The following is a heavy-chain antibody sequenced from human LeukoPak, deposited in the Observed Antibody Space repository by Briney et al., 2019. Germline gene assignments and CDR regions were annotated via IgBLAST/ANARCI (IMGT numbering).Heavy chain of an antibody. Sequence: PAGSLSLSCAASGFTFSNYRMHWVRHAPGEGLVWVSSLNTDESGTSYEDSVKGRFTISRDNAKNTLYLQMHSLRPEDTAVYDCARDGSLPDYCGQGTLVTVSS. V-gene: IGHV3-74*01. CDR3: ARDGSLPDY. J-gene: IGHJ4*02. CDR1: GFTFSNYR. CDR2: LNTDESGT.